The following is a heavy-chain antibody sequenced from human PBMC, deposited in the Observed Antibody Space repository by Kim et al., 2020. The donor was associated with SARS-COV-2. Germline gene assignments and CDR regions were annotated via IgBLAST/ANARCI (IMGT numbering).Heavy chain of an antibody. D-gene: IGHD3-16*01. CDR2: QDGRES. V-gene: IGHV3-7*03. J-gene: IGHJ4*02. Sequence: QDGRESYYVDSVRGRFTISRDNAENSFYLQMNSLRADDTAVYYCARDWGDYWGQGTLVTVSS. CDR3: ARDWGDY.